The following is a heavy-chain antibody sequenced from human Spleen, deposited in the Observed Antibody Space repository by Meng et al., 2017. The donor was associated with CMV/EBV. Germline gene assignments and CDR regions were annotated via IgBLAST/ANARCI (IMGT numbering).Heavy chain of an antibody. CDR2: INHSGST. V-gene: IGHV4-34*01. J-gene: IGHJ4*02. D-gene: IGHD3-9*01. CDR1: SISGNH. Sequence: SISGNHWTWIRQPPGKGLECVGEINHSGSTNYHPSLKSRVTISVDMSKNQFSLRLSSVTAADTAVYYCARRGSRHVTLFQILTGHDYWGQGALVTVSS. CDR3: ARRGSRHVTLFQILTGHDY.